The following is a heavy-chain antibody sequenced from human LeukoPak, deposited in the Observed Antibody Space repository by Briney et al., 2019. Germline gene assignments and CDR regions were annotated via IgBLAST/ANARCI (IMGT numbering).Heavy chain of an antibody. J-gene: IGHJ5*02. CDR1: GYTFTGYY. V-gene: IGHV1-2*02. CDR2: INPNSGGT. D-gene: IGHD6-19*01. Sequence: ASVKVSCKASGYTFTGYYMHWVRQAPGQGLEWMGWINPNSGGTNYAQKFQGRVTMTRGTSISTAYMELSRLRSDDTAVYYCARDDSSGWYVGNWFDPWGQGTLVTVSS. CDR3: ARDDSSGWYVGNWFDP.